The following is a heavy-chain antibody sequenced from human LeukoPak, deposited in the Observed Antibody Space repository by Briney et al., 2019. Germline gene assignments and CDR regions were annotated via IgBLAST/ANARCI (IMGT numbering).Heavy chain of an antibody. CDR2: ISWNSGSI. D-gene: IGHD4/OR15-4a*01. V-gene: IGHV3-9*01. CDR1: GFTFDDYA. J-gene: IGHJ4*02. Sequence: PGGSLRLSCAASGFTFDDYAMHWVRRAPGKGLEWVSGISWNSGSIGYADSVKGRFTISRDNAKNSLYLQMNSLRAEDTALYYCAKAELTDYYFDYWGQGTLVTVSS. CDR3: AKAELTDYYFDY.